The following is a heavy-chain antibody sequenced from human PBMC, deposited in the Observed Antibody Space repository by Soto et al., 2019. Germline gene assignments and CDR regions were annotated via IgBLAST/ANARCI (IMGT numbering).Heavy chain of an antibody. J-gene: IGHJ4*02. CDR2: IYPGDSDT. CDR1: GYSFTSYW. Sequence: GESLKISCKGSGYSFTSYWIGWVRQMPGKGLEWMGIIYPGDSDTRYSPSCQGQVTISASKSISTAYLQWSSLKASDTAMYYCARSEYDFWSGYYPIYFDYWGQGTLVTVSS. D-gene: IGHD3-3*01. CDR3: ARSEYDFWSGYYPIYFDY. V-gene: IGHV5-51*01.